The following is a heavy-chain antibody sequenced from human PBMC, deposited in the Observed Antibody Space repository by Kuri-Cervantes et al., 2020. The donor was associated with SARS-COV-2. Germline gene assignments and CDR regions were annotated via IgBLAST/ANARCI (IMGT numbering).Heavy chain of an antibody. V-gene: IGHV4-34*01. D-gene: IGHD3-3*01. CDR2: INHSGST. Sequence: ESLKISCAVYGGSFSGYYWSWIRQPPGKGLEWIGEINHSGSTNYNPSLKSRVTISVDTSKNQFSLKLSSVTAADTAVYYCARTQQYYDFWSDYQNYYYYYYMDVWGKGTTVTVSS. J-gene: IGHJ6*03. CDR1: GGSFSGYY. CDR3: ARTQQYYDFWSDYQNYYYYYYMDV.